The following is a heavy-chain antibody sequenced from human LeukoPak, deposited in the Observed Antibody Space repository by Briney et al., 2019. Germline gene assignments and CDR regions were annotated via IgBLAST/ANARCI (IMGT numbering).Heavy chain of an antibody. CDR1: GFTFSDYY. CDR3: ARDLEYCSSTSCPNDAFDI. CDR2: ISSSGSTI. Sequence: GGSLRLPCAASGFTFSDYYMSWIRQAPGKGLEWVSYISSSGSTIYYADSVKGRFTISRDNAKNTLYLQMNSLRAEDTAVYYCARDLEYCSSTSCPNDAFDIWGQGTMVTVSS. V-gene: IGHV3-11*01. J-gene: IGHJ3*02. D-gene: IGHD2-2*01.